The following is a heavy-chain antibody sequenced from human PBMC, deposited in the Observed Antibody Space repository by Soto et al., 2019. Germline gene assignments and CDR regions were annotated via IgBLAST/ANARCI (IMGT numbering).Heavy chain of an antibody. D-gene: IGHD2-15*01. J-gene: IGHJ4*02. CDR3: ARRSCSGAGCYGDFDY. CDR1: GGSISSSSYY. Sequence: QLQLQESGPGLVKPSETLSLTCTVSGGSISSSSYYWGWIRQPPGKGLEWIGSIYYSGSTYYNPSLKSRVTISVDTPKNQFPLNLSPVAAADAAVYYCARRSCSGAGCYGDFDYWGQGTLVTVSS. V-gene: IGHV4-39*01. CDR2: IYYSGST.